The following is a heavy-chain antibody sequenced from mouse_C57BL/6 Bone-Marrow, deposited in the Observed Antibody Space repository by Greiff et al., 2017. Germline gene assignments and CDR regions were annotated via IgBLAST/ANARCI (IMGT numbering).Heavy chain of an antibody. J-gene: IGHJ3*01. D-gene: IGHD1-1*01. CDR2: IDPETGGT. CDR1: GYTFTDYE. Sequence: QVQLQQSGAELVRPGASVTLSCKASGYTFTDYEMHWVKQTPVHGLEWIGAIDPETGGTAYNQKFKGKAILTADKSSSTAYMELRSLTSEDSAVYYCTRELLRSFAYWGQGTLVTVSA. CDR3: TRELLRSFAY. V-gene: IGHV1-15*01.